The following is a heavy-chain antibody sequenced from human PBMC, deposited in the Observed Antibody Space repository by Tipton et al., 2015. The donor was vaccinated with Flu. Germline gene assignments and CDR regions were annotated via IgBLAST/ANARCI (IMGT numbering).Heavy chain of an antibody. CDR3: AKADSSAYYGWPYYFDY. Sequence: TLSLTCSVSGESFGIDYYWGWIRQPPGKGLEWIGNIHRSGSTYYNESLRSRVRISVDTLKNQFSPRLTSVTAADTAVYYCAKADSSAYYGWPYYFDYWGQGTLVTVSS. V-gene: IGHV4-38-2*01. CDR2: IHRSGST. D-gene: IGHD3-22*01. J-gene: IGHJ4*02. CDR1: GESFGIDYY.